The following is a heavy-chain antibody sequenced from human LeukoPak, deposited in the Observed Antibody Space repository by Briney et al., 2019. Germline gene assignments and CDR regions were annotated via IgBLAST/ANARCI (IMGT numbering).Heavy chain of an antibody. CDR1: GGSISKSPYY. D-gene: IGHD6-6*01. CDR2: IYYSGTT. J-gene: IGHJ4*02. Sequence: PSETLSLTCTVSGGSISKSPYYWGWIRQPPGKGLEWIGSIYYSGTTYYNPSLRSRVTISVDTSKNQFSLNLSSVTAADTAVYYCAREAGSSSFTYGKVDYWGQGILVTVSS. V-gene: IGHV4-39*07. CDR3: AREAGSSSFTYGKVDY.